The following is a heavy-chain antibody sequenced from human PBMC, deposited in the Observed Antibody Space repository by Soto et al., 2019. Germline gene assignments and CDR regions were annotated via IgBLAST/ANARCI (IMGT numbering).Heavy chain of an antibody. D-gene: IGHD3-22*01. Sequence: QVQLVESGGGVVQPGRSLRLSCAASGFSFSNYGMHWVRQVPGKGLEWVAVISYDGSNKYYADSVKGRLTISRDNSKNTLYLQMSTLRPDDTAVYYCAKEFSSGYYYVFDYWGQGTLVTVSS. J-gene: IGHJ4*02. CDR1: GFSFSNYG. CDR2: ISYDGSNK. CDR3: AKEFSSGYYYVFDY. V-gene: IGHV3-30*18.